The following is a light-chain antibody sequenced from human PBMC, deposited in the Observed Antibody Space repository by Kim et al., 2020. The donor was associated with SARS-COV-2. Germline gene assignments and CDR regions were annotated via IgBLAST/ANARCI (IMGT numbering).Light chain of an antibody. CDR1: QSVSAW. J-gene: IGKJ1*01. V-gene: IGKV1-5*03. CDR2: TAS. Sequence: DIQMTQSPSTLSASVGDRVTITCRASQSVSAWLAWYQQQPGKAPNLLIYTASSLESGVPSRFSASGSGTEFTLTISSLQPDDVATYYCLQYNAYSPWTFGQGTKVDIK. CDR3: LQYNAYSPWT.